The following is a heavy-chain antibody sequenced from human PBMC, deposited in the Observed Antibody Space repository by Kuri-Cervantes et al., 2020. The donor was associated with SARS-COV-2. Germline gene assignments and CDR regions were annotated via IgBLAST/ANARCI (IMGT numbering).Heavy chain of an antibody. D-gene: IGHD1-7*01. Sequence: GESLKISCAASGFTFSSYSMNWVRQAPGKGLEWVSSISSSSSYIYYADSVKGRFTISRDNAKNSLYLQMNSLRAEDTAVYYCARDWNYLALSGDAFDIWGQGTMVTVSS. CDR3: ARDWNYLALSGDAFDI. V-gene: IGHV3-21*04. CDR1: GFTFSSYS. J-gene: IGHJ3*02. CDR2: ISSSSSYI.